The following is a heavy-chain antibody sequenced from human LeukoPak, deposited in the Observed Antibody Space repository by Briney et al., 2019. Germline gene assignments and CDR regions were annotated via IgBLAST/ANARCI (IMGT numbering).Heavy chain of an antibody. CDR2: INPNNGGT. J-gene: IGHJ4*02. V-gene: IGHV1-2*02. Sequence: GSVRVSCKASGYNFIDKYMHWVRQAPGQGLEWMGWINPNNGGTNYAQKFEGRVTMIRDTSISTAYMELSSLRSDDTAVYYCAKAPDWGQGTLVTVSS. CDR1: GYNFIDKY. CDR3: AKAPD.